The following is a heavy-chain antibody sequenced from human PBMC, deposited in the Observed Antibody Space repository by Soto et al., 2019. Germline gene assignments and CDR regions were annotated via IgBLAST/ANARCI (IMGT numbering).Heavy chain of an antibody. CDR3: AKMEYSGYDGFDY. V-gene: IGHV3-30*18. D-gene: IGHD5-12*01. CDR1: GFTFSSYG. J-gene: IGHJ4*02. CDR2: ISYDGSNK. Sequence: QVQLVESGGGVVQPGRSLRLSCAASGFTFSSYGMHWVRQAPGKGLEWVAVISYDGSNKYYADSVKGRFTISRDNSKNTLYLQMNSLRAEDTAVYYCAKMEYSGYDGFDYWGQGTLVTVSS.